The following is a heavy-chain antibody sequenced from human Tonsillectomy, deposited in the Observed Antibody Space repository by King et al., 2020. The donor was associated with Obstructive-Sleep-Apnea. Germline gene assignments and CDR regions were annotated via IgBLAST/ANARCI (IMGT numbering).Heavy chain of an antibody. V-gene: IGHV4-31*03. Sequence: QLQESGPGLVKPSQTLSLTCTVSGGSISSGGYYWSWIRQHPGKGLEWIGYIYYTGGTYYNPSLKSRVTISVDTSKNQFSLKLSSVTAADTAVYYCAREGTVVPAAPDYWGQGTLVTVSS. CDR2: IYYTGGT. CDR3: AREGTVVPAAPDY. CDR1: GGSISSGGYY. J-gene: IGHJ4*02. D-gene: IGHD2-2*01.